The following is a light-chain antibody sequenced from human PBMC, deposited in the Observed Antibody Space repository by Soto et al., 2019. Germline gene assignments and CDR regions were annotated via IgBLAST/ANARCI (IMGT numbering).Light chain of an antibody. V-gene: IGLV2-8*01. CDR1: SSDVGGGYNY. CDR2: EVS. J-gene: IGLJ2*01. Sequence: QSVLTQPPSASGSPGQSVTISCTGTSSDVGGGYNYVSWYQHHPGKVPKLMIYEVSKRPSGVPGRFYGSKSGNTASLTVSGLQAEDEADYFCSSYAGNNNLIFGGGTKVTVL. CDR3: SSYAGNNNLI.